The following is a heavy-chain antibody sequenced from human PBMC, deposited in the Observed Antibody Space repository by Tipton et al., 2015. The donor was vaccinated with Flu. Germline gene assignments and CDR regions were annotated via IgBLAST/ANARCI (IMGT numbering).Heavy chain of an antibody. Sequence: LSCAASGFTFSDHYMDWVRQAPGKGLEWLGTVYHSGATYYTPSLKSRISISVDTSRNQFSLNITSVTAADTAVYYCARQGLGYSDWYFDLWGRGTLVTVSS. CDR3: ARQGLGYSDWYFDL. D-gene: IGHD5-12*01. V-gene: IGHV4-38-2*01. CDR1: GFTFSDHY. J-gene: IGHJ2*01. CDR2: VYHSGAT.